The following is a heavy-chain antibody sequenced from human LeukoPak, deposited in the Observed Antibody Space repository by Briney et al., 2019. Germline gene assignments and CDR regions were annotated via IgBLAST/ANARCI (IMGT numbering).Heavy chain of an antibody. Sequence: GGSLRLSCAASGFTVRINYMSCVRQAPGKGLEWVSVIYSGCSTYYADSVKGRFTISRDNSKNTLYLQMNSLRAEDTAVYYCAPPNPVPWGQGTLVTVSS. CDR3: APPNPVP. J-gene: IGHJ5*02. CDR2: IYSGCST. CDR1: GFTVRINY. V-gene: IGHV3-66*01.